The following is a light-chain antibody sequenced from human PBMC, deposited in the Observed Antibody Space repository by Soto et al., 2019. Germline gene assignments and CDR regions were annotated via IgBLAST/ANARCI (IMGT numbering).Light chain of an antibody. V-gene: IGLV2-23*01. CDR2: EGT. CDR3: CSYASSSSYV. Sequence: QSVLTQPASVSGSPGPTITISCIVTTSDVGGYNLVSWYQQHTATAPKLLIYEGTQRPSGVSSRFSGSKSANTASLTISGLQAEDEADYYCCSYASSSSYVFGTGTKVTVL. CDR1: TSDVGGYNL. J-gene: IGLJ1*01.